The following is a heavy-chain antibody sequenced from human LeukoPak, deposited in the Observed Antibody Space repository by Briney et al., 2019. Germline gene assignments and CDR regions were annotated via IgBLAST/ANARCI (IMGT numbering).Heavy chain of an antibody. V-gene: IGHV5-51*01. D-gene: IGHD3-10*01. J-gene: IGHJ5*02. CDR3: ARPGTSGSYHLDP. CDR1: GYRFSSNW. Sequence: GESLKISCKGSGYRFSSNWIGWVRQMPGKGLEWMGIIYPGDSDTRYSPSFQGQVTISADKSISTVYLQWSSLKASDTAMYYCARPGTSGSYHLDPWGQGTLVTVSS. CDR2: IYPGDSDT.